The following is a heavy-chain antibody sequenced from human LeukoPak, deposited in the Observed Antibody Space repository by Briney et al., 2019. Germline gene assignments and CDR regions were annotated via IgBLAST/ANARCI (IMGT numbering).Heavy chain of an antibody. CDR2: ISSSGRTI. V-gene: IGHV3-11*01. J-gene: IGHJ4*02. CDR1: AFTFSDDY. D-gene: IGHD3-16*02. CDR3: ARALEGYRN. Sequence: GGSLRLSCAASAFTFSDDYMTWIRQAPGKGLEWVSYISSSGRTIYYADSVKGRFTISRDNAKKSLYLQMNSLRAEDTAVYYCARALEGYRNWGQGTLVTVSS.